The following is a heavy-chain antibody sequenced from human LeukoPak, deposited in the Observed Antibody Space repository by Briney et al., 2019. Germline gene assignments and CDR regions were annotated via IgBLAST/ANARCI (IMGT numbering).Heavy chain of an antibody. CDR3: ARGVDYDILTGRGYFDY. J-gene: IGHJ4*02. CDR1: GFTFSRYA. CDR2: ISGSGDST. D-gene: IGHD3-9*01. V-gene: IGHV3-23*01. Sequence: PGGSLRLSCAASGFTFSRYAMSWVRQAPGKGLEWVSDISGSGDSTYYADSVKGRFTISRDNSKNTLYLQMNSLRAEDTAVYYCARGVDYDILTGRGYFDYWGQGTLVTVSS.